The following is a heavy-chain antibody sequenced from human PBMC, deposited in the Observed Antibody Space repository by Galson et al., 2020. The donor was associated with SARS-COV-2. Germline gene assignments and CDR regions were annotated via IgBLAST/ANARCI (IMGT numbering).Heavy chain of an antibody. CDR3: AKEDNNYYFDY. CDR2: ISSDGNSR. V-gene: IGHV3-30*18. D-gene: IGHD1-1*01. CDR1: GFTFSKHG. Sequence: GGSLRLSCAASGFTFSKHGMHWVRQAPGKGLEWVAIISSDGNSRHYEDSVKGRFTISRDNSKNTLYLEMNDLRSDDTALYLCAKEDNNYYFDYWGQGTLVTVSS. J-gene: IGHJ4*02.